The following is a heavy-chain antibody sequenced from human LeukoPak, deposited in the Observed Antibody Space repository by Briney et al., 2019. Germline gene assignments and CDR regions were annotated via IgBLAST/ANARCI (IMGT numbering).Heavy chain of an antibody. V-gene: IGHV4-39*01. CDR1: GGSISSSNHY. J-gene: IGHJ5*02. Sequence: PSQTLSLTCTVSGGSISSSNHYWGWIRLPLGRVLERLGSIYYSGSTYYNPSLKSRVIVSVDRPRNQFSLKLNTVTAADTAVYYCARAGYSSSINWFDPWGQGTLVTVSS. CDR2: IYYSGST. D-gene: IGHD6-13*01. CDR3: ARAGYSSSINWFDP.